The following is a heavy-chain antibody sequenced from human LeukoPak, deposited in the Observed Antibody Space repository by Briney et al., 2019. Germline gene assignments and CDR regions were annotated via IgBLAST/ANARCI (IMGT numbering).Heavy chain of an antibody. CDR3: ASMSSHFVRPPYFAY. Sequence: ASVKVSCKVSGYTLTELSMHWVRQAPGKGLEWMGGFDPEDGETIYAQKFQGRVTMTEDTSTDTAYMELSSLRSEDTAVYYCASMSSHFVRPPYFAYWGQGTLVSVSS. V-gene: IGHV1-24*01. D-gene: IGHD2-8*01. CDR2: FDPEDGET. CDR1: GYTLTELS. J-gene: IGHJ4*02.